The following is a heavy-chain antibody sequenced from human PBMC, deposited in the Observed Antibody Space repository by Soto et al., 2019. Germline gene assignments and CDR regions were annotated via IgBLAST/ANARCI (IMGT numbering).Heavy chain of an antibody. J-gene: IGHJ4*02. CDR1: GYAFTSYD. CDR2: MNPGNNQH. D-gene: IGHD6-19*01. Sequence: ASVKVSCKTSGYAFTSYDRHWVRPAAGQRPERMGWMNPGNNQHLYTEKFRGRVSEYTDTSINTTYIAQRRITPKHTAVYYCVRAHLGITVAPDYWGQGTLVT. CDR3: VRAHLGITVAPDY. V-gene: IGHV1-8*01.